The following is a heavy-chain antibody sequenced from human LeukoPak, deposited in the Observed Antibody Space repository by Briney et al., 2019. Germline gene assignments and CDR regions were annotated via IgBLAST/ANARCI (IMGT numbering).Heavy chain of an antibody. D-gene: IGHD5-18*01. V-gene: IGHV3-15*01. CDR2: IKSKADGGTT. CDR1: GFTFSNAY. J-gene: IGHJ4*02. CDR3: TTDAYSYGFEDY. Sequence: GGSLRLSCTASGFTFSNAYINWVRQAPGKGLEWGGHIKSKADGGTTDYAAPMKGRFTISRDDSENTLYLQMNSLKTEDTAVYYCTTDAYSYGFEDYWGQGTLVTVSS.